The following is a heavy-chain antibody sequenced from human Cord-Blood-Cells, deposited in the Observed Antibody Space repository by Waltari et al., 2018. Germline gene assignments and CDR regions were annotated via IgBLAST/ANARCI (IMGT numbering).Heavy chain of an antibody. CDR1: GFTFDDYA. J-gene: IGHJ6*02. CDR3: AKDRGSSSSLLYYYGMDV. CDR2: ISWNSGSI. D-gene: IGHD6-6*01. V-gene: IGHV3-9*01. Sequence: EVQLVESGGGLVQPGRSLRLSCAASGFTFDDYAMHWVRQAPGKGLEWVSGISWNSGSIGYADSVKGRFTISRDNAKNSLYLQMNSLRAEDTALYYCAKDRGSSSSLLYYYGMDVWGQGTTVTVSS.